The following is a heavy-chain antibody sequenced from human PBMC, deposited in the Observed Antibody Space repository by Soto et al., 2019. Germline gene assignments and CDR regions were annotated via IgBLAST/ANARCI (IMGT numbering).Heavy chain of an antibody. CDR1: GGTFSSYD. V-gene: IGHV1-8*02. D-gene: IGHD3-3*01. CDR2: MNPNSGNT. Sequence: ASVKVSCKASGGTFSSYDINWVRQATGQGLEWMGWMNPNSGNTGYAQKFQGRVTMTRNTSISTAYMELSSLRSEDTAVYYCARGFRTAIFGVVIRTSFDDWAQGTLVTVSS. CDR3: ARGFRTAIFGVVIRTSFDD. J-gene: IGHJ4*02.